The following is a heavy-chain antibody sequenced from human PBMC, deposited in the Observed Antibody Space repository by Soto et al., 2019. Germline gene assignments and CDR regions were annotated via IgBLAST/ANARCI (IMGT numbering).Heavy chain of an antibody. D-gene: IGHD3-10*01. CDR2: IYQSGST. Sequence: QVQLQESGPGLVKPSGTLSLTCAVSGGSISSSNWWSWVRQPPGKGLEWIGEIYQSGSTNYNPSLKSRVTISVDKSKNQFSLKLSSVTAADTAVYYCARVRTYYYGSGSYFAYGMDVWGQGTTVTVSS. J-gene: IGHJ6*02. V-gene: IGHV4-4*02. CDR1: GGSISSSNW. CDR3: ARVRTYYYGSGSYFAYGMDV.